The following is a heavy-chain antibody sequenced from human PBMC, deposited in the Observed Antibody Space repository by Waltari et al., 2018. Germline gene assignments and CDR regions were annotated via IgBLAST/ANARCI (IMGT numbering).Heavy chain of an antibody. CDR1: GGSISSSSYY. V-gene: IGHV4-39*01. D-gene: IGHD2-21*02. CDR3: AAGDSPLFDY. CDR2: IYYSGST. J-gene: IGHJ4*02. Sequence: QLQLQESGPGLVKPSETLSLTCTVSGGSISSSSYYWGWIRQPPGKGLGWIGSIYYSGSTYYNPSLKSRVTISVDTSKNQFSLKLSSVTAADTAVYYCAAGDSPLFDYWGQGTLVTVSS.